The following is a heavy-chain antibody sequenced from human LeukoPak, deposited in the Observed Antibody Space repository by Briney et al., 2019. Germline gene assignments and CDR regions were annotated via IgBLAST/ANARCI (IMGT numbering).Heavy chain of an antibody. D-gene: IGHD1-26*01. CDR2: ISGSGGST. CDR1: GFTFSSYA. Sequence: GGSLRLSCAASGFTFSSYAMSWVRQAPGKGLEWVSAISGSGGSTYYADSVKGRFTISRDNSKNTLYLQMNSLRAEDTAVYYCAKGPSRLIAGATSYFDYWGQGTLVTVSS. CDR3: AKGPSRLIAGATSYFDY. J-gene: IGHJ4*02. V-gene: IGHV3-23*01.